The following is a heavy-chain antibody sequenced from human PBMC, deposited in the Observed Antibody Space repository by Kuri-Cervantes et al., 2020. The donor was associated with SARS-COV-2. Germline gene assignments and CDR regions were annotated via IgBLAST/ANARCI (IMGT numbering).Heavy chain of an antibody. CDR3: ARDGPLCSTSCYFDY. CDR2: ISYDGSNK. CDR1: GFTFSSYG. V-gene: IGHV3-30*03. D-gene: IGHD2-2*01. J-gene: IGHJ4*02. Sequence: GESLKISCAASGFTFSSYGMNWVRQAPGKGLEWVAVISYDGSNKYYADSVNGRFTISRDNSKYTLYLQMNSLRAEDKAVYYCARDGPLCSTSCYFDYWGQGTLVTVSS.